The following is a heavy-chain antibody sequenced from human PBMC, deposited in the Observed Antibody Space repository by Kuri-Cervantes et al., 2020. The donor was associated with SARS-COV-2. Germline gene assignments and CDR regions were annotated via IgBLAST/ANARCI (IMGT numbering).Heavy chain of an antibody. J-gene: IGHJ4*02. CDR2: IWYDGSNK. CDR1: GFTFSSYG. V-gene: IGHV3-33*08. D-gene: IGHD6-13*01. CDR3: AREEYSSSWWGELGPFDY. Sequence: GESLKISCAASGFTFSSYGMHWVRQAPGKGLEWAAVIWYDGSNKYYADSVKGRFTISRDNSKNTLYLQMNSLRAEDTAVYYCAREEYSSSWWGELGPFDYWGQGTLVTVSS.